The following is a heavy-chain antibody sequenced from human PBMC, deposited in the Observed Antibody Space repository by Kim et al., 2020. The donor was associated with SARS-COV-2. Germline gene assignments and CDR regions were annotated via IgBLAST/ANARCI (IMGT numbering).Heavy chain of an antibody. Sequence: GGSLRLSCAASGFTFSSYAMHWVRQAPGKGLEWVAVISYDGSNKYYADSVKGRFTISRDNSKNTLYLQMNSLRAEDTAVYYCARGGSFPDSGYYYVGLGYWGQGTLVTVSS. V-gene: IGHV3-30*04. CDR2: ISYDGSNK. CDR3: ARGGSFPDSGYYYVGLGY. J-gene: IGHJ4*02. D-gene: IGHD3-22*01. CDR1: GFTFSSYA.